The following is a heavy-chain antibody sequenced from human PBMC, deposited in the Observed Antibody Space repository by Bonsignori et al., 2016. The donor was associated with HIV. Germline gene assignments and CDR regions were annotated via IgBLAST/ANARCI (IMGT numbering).Heavy chain of an antibody. CDR2: IIPIFGTA. D-gene: IGHD2-15*01. J-gene: IGHJ6*03. Sequence: WVRQAPGQGLEWMGGIIPIFGTAHYALKFQGRVTITADESTTTAYMELRSLRSEDTAVYYCARSGNHCIGGRCYYYHYYMDVWGNGTTVTVSS. CDR3: ARSGNHCIGGRCYYYHYYMDV. V-gene: IGHV1-69*01.